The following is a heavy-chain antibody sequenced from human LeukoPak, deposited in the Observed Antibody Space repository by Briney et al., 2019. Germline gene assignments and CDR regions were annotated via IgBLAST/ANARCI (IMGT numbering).Heavy chain of an antibody. Sequence: ASVKVSCKASGYTFTGYYMHWVRQAPGQGLEWMGWINPNSGGTNYAQKFQGRVTMTRDTSISTAYMELSRLRSDDTAVYYCAREERAAAEVYNWFDPWGQGTLVTVSS. J-gene: IGHJ5*02. CDR3: AREERAAAEVYNWFDP. D-gene: IGHD6-13*01. CDR2: INPNSGGT. CDR1: GYTFTGYY. V-gene: IGHV1-2*02.